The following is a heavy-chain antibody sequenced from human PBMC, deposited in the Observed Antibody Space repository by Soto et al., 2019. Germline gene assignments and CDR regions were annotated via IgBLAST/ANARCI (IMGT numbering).Heavy chain of an antibody. V-gene: IGHV1-18*01. Sequence: ASVKVSCKASGYTFTSYGISWVRQAPGQGLEWMGWISAYNGNTNYAQKLQGRVTMTTDTSTSTAYMELRSLRSDDTAVYYCAREAENYYDSRFDDYWGQGTLVTVSS. CDR1: GYTFTSYG. J-gene: IGHJ4*02. D-gene: IGHD3-22*01. CDR3: AREAENYYDSRFDDY. CDR2: ISAYNGNT.